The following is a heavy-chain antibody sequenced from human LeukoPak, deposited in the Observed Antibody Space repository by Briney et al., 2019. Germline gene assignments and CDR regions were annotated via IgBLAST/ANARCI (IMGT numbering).Heavy chain of an antibody. V-gene: IGHV4-59*01. CDR2: IYYSGST. D-gene: IGHD6-19*01. CDR3: ASGMAVAGHLFDY. CDR1: GGSISSYY. J-gene: IGHJ4*02. Sequence: SETLSLTCTVSGGSISSYYWSWIRQPPGKGLEWIRYIYYSGSTNYNPSLKSRVTISVDTSKNQFSLKLSSVTAADTAVYYCASGMAVAGHLFDYWGQGTLVTVSS.